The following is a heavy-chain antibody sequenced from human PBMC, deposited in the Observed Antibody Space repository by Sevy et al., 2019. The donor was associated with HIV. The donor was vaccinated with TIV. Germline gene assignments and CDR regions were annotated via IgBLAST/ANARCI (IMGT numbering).Heavy chain of an antibody. D-gene: IGHD2-2*01. CDR3: ARTSRGIVVVAAAQHYYGMDV. CDR2: FNTNTGNP. Sequence: ASVKVSCKASGYTFTSYGMNWVRQAPGQGLEWMGWFNTNTGNPTYAQGFTGRFVFSLDTSVSTAYLQISSLKAEDTAIYYCARTSRGIVVVAAAQHYYGMDVWGQGTTVTVSS. J-gene: IGHJ6*02. V-gene: IGHV7-4-1*02. CDR1: GYTFTSYG.